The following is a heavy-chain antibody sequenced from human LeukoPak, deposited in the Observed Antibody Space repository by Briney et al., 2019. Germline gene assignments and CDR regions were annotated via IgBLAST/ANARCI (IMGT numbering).Heavy chain of an antibody. CDR1: GGTFSSYA. V-gene: IGHV1-69*04. CDR2: IIPILGIA. CDR3: ARGADEIKPATTRTYRFYFDY. J-gene: IGHJ4*02. Sequence: GASVKVSCKASGGTFSSYAISWVRQAPGQGLEWMGRIIPILGIANYAQKFQGRVTITADKSTSTAYMELSSLRSEDTAVYYCARGADEIKPATTRTYRFYFDYWGQGTLVTVSS. D-gene: IGHD5-24*01.